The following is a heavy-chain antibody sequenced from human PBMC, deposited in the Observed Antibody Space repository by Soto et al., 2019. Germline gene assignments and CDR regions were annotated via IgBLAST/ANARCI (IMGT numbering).Heavy chain of an antibody. CDR2: ISYDGSNK. V-gene: IGHV3-30*18. CDR1: GFTFSSYG. J-gene: IGHJ6*02. CDR3: AKDIYYYGMDV. Sequence: GFLRLSCAASGFTFSSYGMHWVRQAPGKGLEWVAVISYDGSNKYYADSVKGRFTISRDNSKNTLYLQMNSLRAEDTAVYYCAKDIYYYGMDVWGQGTTVTVSS.